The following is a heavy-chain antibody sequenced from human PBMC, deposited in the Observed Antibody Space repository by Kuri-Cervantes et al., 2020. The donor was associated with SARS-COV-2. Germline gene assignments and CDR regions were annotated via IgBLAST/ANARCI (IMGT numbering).Heavy chain of an antibody. J-gene: IGHJ3*02. CDR2: IYHSGST. CDR1: GYSISSGYY. V-gene: IGHV4-38-2*01. Sequence: SCAVSGYSISSGYYWGWIRQPPGKGLEWIGSIYHSGSTYYNPSLKSRVTIPVDTSKNQFSLKLSSVTAADTAVYYCARRLQLAGAFDIWGQGTMVTVSS. D-gene: IGHD6-13*01. CDR3: ARRLQLAGAFDI.